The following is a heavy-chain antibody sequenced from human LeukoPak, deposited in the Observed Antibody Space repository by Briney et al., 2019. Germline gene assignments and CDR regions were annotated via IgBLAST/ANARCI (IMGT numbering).Heavy chain of an antibody. D-gene: IGHD3-22*01. Sequence: ASVKVSCKASGYTFTSYYMHWVRQAPGQGLEWMGIINPSGGSTSYAQKFQGRVTMTRDTSTSTVYMELSSLRSEDTAVYYCARVAFPTIVVVTEEYFQHWGQGTLVTVSS. CDR3: ARVAFPTIVVVTEEYFQH. CDR1: GYTFTSYY. V-gene: IGHV1-46*01. J-gene: IGHJ1*01. CDR2: INPSGGST.